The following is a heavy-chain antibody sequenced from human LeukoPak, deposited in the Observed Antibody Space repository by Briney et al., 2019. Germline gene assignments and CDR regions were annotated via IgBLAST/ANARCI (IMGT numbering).Heavy chain of an antibody. J-gene: IGHJ5*02. CDR3: AKDPYYDFWSGYYRIWFDP. D-gene: IGHD3-3*01. CDR2: ISGGGGST. CDR1: GFTFSSYA. V-gene: IGHV3-23*01. Sequence: GGSLRLSCAASGFTFSSYAMSWVRQAPGKGLGWVSAISGGGGSTYYADSVKGRFTISRDNSKNTLYLQMNSLRAEDTAVYYCAKDPYYDFWSGYYRIWFDPWGQGTLVTVSS.